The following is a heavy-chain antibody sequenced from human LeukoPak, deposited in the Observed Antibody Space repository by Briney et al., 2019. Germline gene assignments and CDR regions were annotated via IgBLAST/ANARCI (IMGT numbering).Heavy chain of an antibody. CDR2: IYHSGST. D-gene: IGHD5-12*01. Sequence: SQTLSLTCAVSSGSISSGGYSWSWIRQPPGKGLEWIGYIYHSGSTYYNPSLKSRVTISVDRSKNQFSLKLSSVTAADTAVYYCAREDSGYAFFDYWGQGILVTVSS. CDR1: SGSISSGGYS. V-gene: IGHV4-30-2*01. J-gene: IGHJ4*02. CDR3: AREDSGYAFFDY.